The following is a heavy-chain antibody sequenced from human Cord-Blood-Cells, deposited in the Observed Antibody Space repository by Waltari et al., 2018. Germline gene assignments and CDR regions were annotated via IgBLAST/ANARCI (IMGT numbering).Heavy chain of an antibody. V-gene: IGHV1-69*01. J-gene: IGHJ3*02. D-gene: IGHD2-2*01. Sequence: QVQLVQSGAEVKKPGSSVKVSCKASGGTFSSYAISWVRQARGQGLEWMGWIIPIFGTANYAQKFQGRVTITADESTSTAYMELSSLRSEDTAVYYCARGRGYCSSTSCHWDAFDIWGQGTMVTVSS. CDR2: IIPIFGTA. CDR1: GGTFSSYA. CDR3: ARGRGYCSSTSCHWDAFDI.